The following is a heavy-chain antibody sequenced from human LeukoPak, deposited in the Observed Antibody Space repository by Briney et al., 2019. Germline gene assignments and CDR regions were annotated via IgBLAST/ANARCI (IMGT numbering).Heavy chain of an antibody. CDR2: ISSSSSYI. CDR1: GFTFSSYS. V-gene: IGHV3-21*01. J-gene: IGHJ4*02. D-gene: IGHD3-16*01. CDR3: ARFAGGATGY. Sequence: GGSLRLSCAASGFTFSSYSMNWVRQAPGKGLEWVSSISSSSSYIYYADSVKGRFIISRDNAKNSLYLQMNSLRAEDTAVYYCARFAGGATGYWGQGTLVTVSS.